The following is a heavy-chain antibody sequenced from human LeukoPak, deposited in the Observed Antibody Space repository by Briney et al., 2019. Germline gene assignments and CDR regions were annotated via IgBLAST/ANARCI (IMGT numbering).Heavy chain of an antibody. V-gene: IGHV6-1*01. CDR1: GDSVSSNSAA. CDR2: TYYRSKCYN. Sequence: SQTLSLTCAISGDSVSSNSAAWNWIRQSPSRGLEWLGRTYYRSKCYNDYAVSVKSRITINPDTSKHQFSLQLNSVTPEDTAVYYCARSLVSSDYGDYWGQGTLVTVSS. CDR3: ARSLVSSDYGDY. D-gene: IGHD4-17*01. J-gene: IGHJ4*02.